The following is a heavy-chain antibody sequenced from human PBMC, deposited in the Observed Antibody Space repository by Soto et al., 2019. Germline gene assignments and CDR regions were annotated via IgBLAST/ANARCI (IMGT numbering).Heavy chain of an antibody. CDR3: ARRSGRRNDFDL. CDR2: ITPYNGNT. V-gene: IGHV1-18*01. D-gene: IGHD1-1*01. CDR1: NYIFGAFG. Sequence: ASVKVSCKASNYIFGAFGISWVRQAPGQGLEWMGWITPYNGNTRYAEKFQDRVTMTADTSTTTAYMEVRSLTSDDTAVYYCARRSGRRNDFDLWGQGAVVIVSS. J-gene: IGHJ3*01.